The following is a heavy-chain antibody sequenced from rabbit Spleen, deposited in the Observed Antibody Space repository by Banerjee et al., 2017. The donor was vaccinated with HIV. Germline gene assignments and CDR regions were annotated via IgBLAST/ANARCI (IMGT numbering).Heavy chain of an antibody. CDR1: GVSFSSSSY. CDR3: ARDLTSVIGWNFNL. V-gene: IGHV1S45*01. CDR2: IYTATGKG. J-gene: IGHJ4*01. Sequence: QEQLVESGGDLVKPGASLTLTCTASGVSFSSSSYMCWVRQAPGKGLEWIGCIYTATGKGVYATWAKGRFTISRTSSTTVTLQMTSLTAADTATYFCARDLTSVIGWNFNLWGPGTLVTVS. D-gene: IGHD1-1*01.